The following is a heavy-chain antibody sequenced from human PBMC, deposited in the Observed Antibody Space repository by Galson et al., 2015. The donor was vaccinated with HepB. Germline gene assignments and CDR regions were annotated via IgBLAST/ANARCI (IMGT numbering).Heavy chain of an antibody. CDR3: ARGGLLWFGEPIRVDF. CDR1: GFTFSTYY. V-gene: IGHV1-46*03. Sequence: SVKVSCKASGFTFSTYYMHWVRQAPGQGLEWMGLINPSGGSTKYAQKLQGRVTMTRDTSTRTVYMELSGLRSDDTAVYYCARGGLLWFGEPIRVDFWGQGTLVTVSS. J-gene: IGHJ4*02. CDR2: INPSGGST. D-gene: IGHD3-10*01.